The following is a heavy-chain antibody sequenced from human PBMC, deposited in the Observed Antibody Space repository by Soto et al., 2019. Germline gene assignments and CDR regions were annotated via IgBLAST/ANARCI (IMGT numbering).Heavy chain of an antibody. D-gene: IGHD6-13*01. Sequence: QVQLQESGPGLVRPSGTVSLTCAVSGFSISSDNWWRWVRQPPGKALEWIGEIHHSGSTNYNPSLKSRVTMSVVPSKDLFSLTLNAVTAADTAFYDCARDQGSHPGEWGQGTLVSVSS. J-gene: IGHJ4*02. CDR3: ARDQGSHPGE. V-gene: IGHV4-4*02. CDR2: IHHSGST. CDR1: GFSISSDNW.